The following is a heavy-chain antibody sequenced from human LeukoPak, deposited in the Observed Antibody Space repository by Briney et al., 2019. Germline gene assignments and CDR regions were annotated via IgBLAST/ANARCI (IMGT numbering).Heavy chain of an antibody. CDR1: GFTFSSYA. CDR3: AKVSYGLAFDY. D-gene: IGHD5-18*01. V-gene: IGHV3-7*03. CDR2: IKQDGSEK. Sequence: GGSLRLSCAASGFTFSSYAMSWVRQAPGKGLEWVANIKQDGSEKYYVDSVKGRFTISRDNAKNSLYLQMNSLRAEDTAVYYCAKVSYGLAFDYWGQGTLVTVSS. J-gene: IGHJ4*02.